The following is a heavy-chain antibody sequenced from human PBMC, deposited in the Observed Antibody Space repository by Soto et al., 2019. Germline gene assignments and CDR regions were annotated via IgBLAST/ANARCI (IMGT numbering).Heavy chain of an antibody. CDR2: IYHSGST. V-gene: IGHV4-4*02. Sequence: QVQLQESGPGLVKPSGTLSLTCAVSGGSISTNNWWSWVRQPPGKGLEWIGEIYHSGSTNYNPSLQSRLTISVANSKTQVSLKLGSVAAADTAVYYCARSLSHYYGLDVWGQGTTVTVSS. CDR1: GGSISTNNW. CDR3: ARSLSHYYGLDV. J-gene: IGHJ6*02.